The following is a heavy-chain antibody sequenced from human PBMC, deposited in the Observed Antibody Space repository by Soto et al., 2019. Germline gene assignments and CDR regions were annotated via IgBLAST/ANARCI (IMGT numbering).Heavy chain of an antibody. CDR3: ARGLKLGILTGYFNY. J-gene: IGHJ4*02. CDR1: GGSFSGYY. D-gene: IGHD3-9*01. CDR2: INHSGST. V-gene: IGHV4-34*01. Sequence: SETLSLTCAVYGGSFSGYYWSWIRQPPGKGLEWIGEINHSGSTNYNPSLKSRVTISVDTSKNQFSLKLSSVTAADTAVYYCARGLKLGILTGYFNYWGQGTLVTVSS.